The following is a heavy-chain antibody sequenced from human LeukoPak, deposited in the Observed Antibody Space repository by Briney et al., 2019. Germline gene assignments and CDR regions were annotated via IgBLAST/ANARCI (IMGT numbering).Heavy chain of an antibody. CDR3: ARHDSSGYLFDY. D-gene: IGHD3-22*01. Sequence: ASVKVSCKASGGTFSSYAISWVRQAPGQGLEWMGRIIPILGIANYAQKFQGRVTITRNTSISTAYMELSSLRSEDTAVYYCARHDSSGYLFDYWGQGTLVTVSS. V-gene: IGHV1-69*04. CDR2: IIPILGIA. J-gene: IGHJ4*02. CDR1: GGTFSSYA.